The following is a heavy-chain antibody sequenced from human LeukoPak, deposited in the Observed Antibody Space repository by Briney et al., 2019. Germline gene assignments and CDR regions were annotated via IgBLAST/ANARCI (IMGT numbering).Heavy chain of an antibody. CDR2: ISYDGSNK. D-gene: IGHD6-13*01. V-gene: IGHV3-30*18. J-gene: IGHJ4*02. Sequence: GRSLRLSCAASGFTFSSYGMPWVRQAPGKGLEWVAVISYDGSNKYYADSVKGRFTISRDNSKNTLYLQMNSLRAEDTAVYYCAKDHIAAVGEFHYFDYWGQGTLVTVSS. CDR1: GFTFSSYG. CDR3: AKDHIAAVGEFHYFDY.